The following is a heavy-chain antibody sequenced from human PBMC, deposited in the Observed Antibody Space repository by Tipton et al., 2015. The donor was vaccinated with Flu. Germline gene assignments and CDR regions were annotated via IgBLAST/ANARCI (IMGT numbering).Heavy chain of an antibody. Sequence: SLRLSCTGSGFPFGDYAVTWVRQAPGKGLEWVGIIKTKAYDGDTEYAASVKGRFTISRDDSKSVAYLQMDNLKTEDTGLYYCTRDPYTWRDRGYYESWGQGALVTVSS. CDR2: IKTKAYDGDT. CDR1: GFPFGDYA. V-gene: IGHV3-49*04. D-gene: IGHD1-20*01. CDR3: TRDPYTWRDRGYYES. J-gene: IGHJ4*02.